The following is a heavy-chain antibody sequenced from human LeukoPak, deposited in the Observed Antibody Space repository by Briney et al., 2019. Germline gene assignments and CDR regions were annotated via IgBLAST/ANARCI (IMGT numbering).Heavy chain of an antibody. CDR1: GGSISSYY. J-gene: IGHJ4*02. CDR2: INHSGST. V-gene: IGHV4-34*01. CDR3: ARIPYSSSWYFDY. D-gene: IGHD6-13*01. Sequence: SETLSLTCTVSGGSISSYYWSWIRQPAGKGLEWIGEINHSGSTNYNPSLKSRVTISVDTSKNQFSLKLSSVTAADTAVYYCARIPYSSSWYFDYWGQGTLVTVSS.